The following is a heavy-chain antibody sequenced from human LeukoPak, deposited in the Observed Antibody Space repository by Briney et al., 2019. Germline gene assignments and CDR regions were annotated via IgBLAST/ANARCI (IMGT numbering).Heavy chain of an antibody. CDR3: ARVGWSTESYYFDY. V-gene: IGHV3-20*04. D-gene: IGHD2-15*01. Sequence: PGGSLRLSCAASGFTFDDYGMCWVRQAPGKGLEWVSAINWNGDSTGYADSVKGRFTISRDNARNSLYLQMSSLRAEDTALYYCARVGWSTESYYFDYWGQGTLVTVSS. J-gene: IGHJ4*02. CDR1: GFTFDDYG. CDR2: INWNGDST.